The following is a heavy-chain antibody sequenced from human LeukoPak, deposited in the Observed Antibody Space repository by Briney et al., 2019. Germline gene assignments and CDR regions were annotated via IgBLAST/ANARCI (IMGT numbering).Heavy chain of an antibody. J-gene: IGHJ4*02. CDR3: ARNPVVTYYYNK. Sequence: ASVKVSCKASGYTFTGYYIHWVRQAPGQGLEWMGWINPNSGGTNYAQKFQGRVTMTRDTSISTAYMELSRLRSDDTAVYYCARNPVVTYYYNKWGQGTLVTVSS. D-gene: IGHD3-10*01. CDR2: INPNSGGT. CDR1: GYTFTGYY. V-gene: IGHV1-2*02.